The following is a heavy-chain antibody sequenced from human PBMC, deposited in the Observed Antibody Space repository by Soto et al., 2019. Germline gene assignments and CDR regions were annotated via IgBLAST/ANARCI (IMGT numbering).Heavy chain of an antibody. CDR3: TPSVTASGMDV. Sequence: EVQLVESGGGLVQPGGSLKLSCAASGFTFSGSAMHWVRQASGKGLEWVGRIRSKSNCYATAYAASVRGRFTISRDDSKNSAYLQMNSLEAEDTAVYYCTPSVTASGMDVWGQGTTVTVSS. V-gene: IGHV3-73*01. CDR2: IRSKSNCYAT. J-gene: IGHJ6*02. D-gene: IGHD2-21*02. CDR1: GFTFSGSA.